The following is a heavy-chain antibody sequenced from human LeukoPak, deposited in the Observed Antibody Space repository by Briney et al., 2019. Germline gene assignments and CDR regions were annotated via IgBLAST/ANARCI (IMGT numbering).Heavy chain of an antibody. CDR3: AKDLLTAITARPHH. J-gene: IGHJ5*02. CDR1: GFTFSTFA. CDR2: ITGSGDST. Sequence: PGGSPRLSCAASGFTFSTFAMSWVRQAPGKGLEWVSAITGSGDSTYYADSVKGRFTISRDNSKNTLYLQMKSLRAEDTAVYYCAKDLLTAITARPHHWGQGTLVTVSS. V-gene: IGHV3-23*01. D-gene: IGHD1-7*01.